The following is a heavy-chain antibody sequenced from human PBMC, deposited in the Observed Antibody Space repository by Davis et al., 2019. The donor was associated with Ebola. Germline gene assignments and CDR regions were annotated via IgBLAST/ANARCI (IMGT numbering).Heavy chain of an antibody. CDR2: ISGSGGST. CDR3: AKCGYDSSGYYVYYYYYGMDV. J-gene: IGHJ6*02. Sequence: GESLKISCAASGFTFSSYEMNWVRQAPGKGLEWVSAISGSGGSTYYADSVKGRFTISRDNSKNTLYLQMNSLRAEDTAVYYCAKCGYDSSGYYVYYYYYGMDVWGQGTTVTVSS. V-gene: IGHV3-23*01. D-gene: IGHD3-22*01. CDR1: GFTFSSYE.